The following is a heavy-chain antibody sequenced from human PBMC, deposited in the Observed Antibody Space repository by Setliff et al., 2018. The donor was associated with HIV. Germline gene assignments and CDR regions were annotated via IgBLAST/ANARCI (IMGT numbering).Heavy chain of an antibody. CDR3: ARVRLSMVRGPFDAFDI. D-gene: IGHD3-10*01. J-gene: IGHJ3*02. CDR1: GYTFTSYN. CDR2: MNPNSGNT. V-gene: IGHV1-8*03. Sequence: ASVKVSCKASGYTFTSYNINWVRQATGQGLEWVQQATGQGLEWMGWMNPNSGNTDYAQKFQGRVTITRNTSISTAYMELSSLKSEDTAVYYCARVRLSMVRGPFDAFDIWGQGTMVTVSS.